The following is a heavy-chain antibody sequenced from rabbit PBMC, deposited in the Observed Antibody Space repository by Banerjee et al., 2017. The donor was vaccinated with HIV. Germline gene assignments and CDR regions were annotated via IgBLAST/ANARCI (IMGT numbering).Heavy chain of an antibody. J-gene: IGHJ4*01. V-gene: IGHV1S7*01. D-gene: IGHD6-1*01. CDR3: ARFSGEAGYGYYDM. Sequence: QLKESGGGLVQPGGSLKLTCKASGFDFSNYYMSWVRQAPGKGLEWIGYIDPVFGSTYYASSVNGRFTISSHNAQNTLYLQLNNLAVADTATYFCARFSGEAGYGYYDMWGPGTLVTVS. CDR1: GFDFSNYY. CDR2: IDPVFGST.